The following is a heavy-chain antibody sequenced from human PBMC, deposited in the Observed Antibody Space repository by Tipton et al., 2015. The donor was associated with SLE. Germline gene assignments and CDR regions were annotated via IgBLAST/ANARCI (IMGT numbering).Heavy chain of an antibody. V-gene: IGHV4-4*07. CDR2: VVPRGST. CDR3: TRDGSKGQRGDAFDI. Sequence: TLSLTCALSGDSIRNSFWSWIRQPAGKGLEWMGRVVPRGSTNHNPSPKSRVATSLDTSKTQISLRLNSVTAADTAVYYCTRDGSKGQRGDAFDIWGQGTMVTVSS. D-gene: IGHD1-26*01. CDR1: GDSIRNSF. J-gene: IGHJ3*02.